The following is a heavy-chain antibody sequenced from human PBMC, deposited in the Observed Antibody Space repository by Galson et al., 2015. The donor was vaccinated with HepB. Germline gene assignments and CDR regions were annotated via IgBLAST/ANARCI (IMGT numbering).Heavy chain of an antibody. Sequence: SVKVSCKASGGTFSTDLISWVRQAPGQGLEWVGGITPLFGTANYAQRFQGRVTITADESTSTAYMELTSLTSEDTAVYYCAGDNSGGAYWGQGTLVTVYS. CDR2: ITPLFGTA. D-gene: IGHD2-15*01. V-gene: IGHV1-69*13. J-gene: IGHJ1*01. CDR1: GGTFSTDL. CDR3: AGDNSGGAY.